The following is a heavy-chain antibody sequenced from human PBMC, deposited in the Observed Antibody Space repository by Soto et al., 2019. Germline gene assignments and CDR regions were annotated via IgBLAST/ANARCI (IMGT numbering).Heavy chain of an antibody. CDR2: ISYDGSNK. V-gene: IGHV3-30*18. D-gene: IGHD4-17*01. Sequence: GGSLRLSCAASGFTFSSYGMHWVRQAPGKGLEWVAVISYDGSNKYYADSVKGRFTISRDNSKNTLYLQMNSLRAEDTAVYYCAKSGSGMTTVTTLDYWGQGTLVTVSS. J-gene: IGHJ4*02. CDR1: GFTFSSYG. CDR3: AKSGSGMTTVTTLDY.